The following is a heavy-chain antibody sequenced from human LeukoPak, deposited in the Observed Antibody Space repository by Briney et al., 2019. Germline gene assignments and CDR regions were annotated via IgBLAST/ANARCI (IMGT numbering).Heavy chain of an antibody. CDR1: GYTFTNYG. V-gene: IGHV1-18*01. CDR2: ISPYNGNT. CDR3: ARDKGPDYYYGMDV. J-gene: IGHJ6*02. Sequence: ASVKVSCKASGYTFTNYGISWVRQAPGQGLEWMGWISPYNGNTNYAQKLQGRVTMTTDTSTSTAYMELRSLRSDDTAVYYCARDKGPDYYYGMDVWGQGTTVTVSS.